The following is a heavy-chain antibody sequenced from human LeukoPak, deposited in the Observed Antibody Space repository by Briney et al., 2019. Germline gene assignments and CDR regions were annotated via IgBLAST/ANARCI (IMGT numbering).Heavy chain of an antibody. J-gene: IGHJ4*02. D-gene: IGHD1-1*01. CDR3: ASGDNDPLFDY. Sequence: TLSITCTVSGGSISSGGYYWSWIRQHPGTGLGWIGSIYYSGSTNYNPSLQGRVTISLDTSRNQFSLKLSSVTAADTAVYYCASGDNDPLFDYWGQGTLVTVSS. V-gene: IGHV4-31*03. CDR1: GGSISSGGYY. CDR2: IYYSGST.